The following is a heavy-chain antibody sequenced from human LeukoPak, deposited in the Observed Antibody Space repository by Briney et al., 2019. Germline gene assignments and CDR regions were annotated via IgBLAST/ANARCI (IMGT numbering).Heavy chain of an antibody. CDR3: ARDPIVGAPDYLDY. D-gene: IGHD1-26*01. J-gene: IGHJ4*02. Sequence: GGSLRLSCAASGFTFSTYPMHWVRQAPGKWLEWVTVISYDGTHVIYPDSVKGRFTISRDDSKNTLYLQMNTLRPEDTAVYYCARDPIVGAPDYLDYWGQGTLVTVSS. CDR2: ISYDGTHV. CDR1: GFTFSTYP. V-gene: IGHV3-30*04.